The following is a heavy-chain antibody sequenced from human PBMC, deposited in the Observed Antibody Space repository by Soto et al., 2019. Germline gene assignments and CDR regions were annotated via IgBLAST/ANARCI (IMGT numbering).Heavy chain of an antibody. V-gene: IGHV3-23*01. Sequence: PGGSLRLSCAASGLTFSNYAMSWVRQAPGTGLEWVSSISNSGGGTYYADSVKGRFAISRDNSKNTLYLQMNSLRAEDTAVYFCAKGRSYYYYYGVDVWGQGTTVTV. CDR1: GLTFSNYA. CDR2: ISNSGGGT. CDR3: AKGRSYYYYYGVDV. J-gene: IGHJ6*02.